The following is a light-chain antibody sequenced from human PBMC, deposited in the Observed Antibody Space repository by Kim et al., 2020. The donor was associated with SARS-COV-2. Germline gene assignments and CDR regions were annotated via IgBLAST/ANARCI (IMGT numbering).Light chain of an antibody. CDR1: SANIADNY. CDR3: QSYDISNVI. Sequence: NPVTISCPRTSANIADNYVQWYQQRPGSAPTIVIYEDTERPSGVPDRFSGSIDTSSSSASLTISGLKTEDEADYYCQSYDISNVIFGGGTQLTVL. J-gene: IGLJ2*01. CDR2: EDT. V-gene: IGLV6-57*03.